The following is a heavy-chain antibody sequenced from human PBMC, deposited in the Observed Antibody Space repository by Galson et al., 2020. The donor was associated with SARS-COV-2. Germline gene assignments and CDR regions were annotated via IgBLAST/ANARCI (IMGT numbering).Heavy chain of an antibody. D-gene: IGHD6-6*01. CDR2: ISYDGYNK. CDR1: GITFSSYE. Sequence: GESLKISCAASGITFSSYEIHWVRQAPGKGLEWVSLISYDGYNKYYADSVKGRFTISRDNSKNTLYLQMNSLRPEDTAVYYCARPYSSSSFYCDYWGQGTLVTVSS. CDR3: ARPYSSSSFYCDY. V-gene: IGHV3-30*01. J-gene: IGHJ4*02.